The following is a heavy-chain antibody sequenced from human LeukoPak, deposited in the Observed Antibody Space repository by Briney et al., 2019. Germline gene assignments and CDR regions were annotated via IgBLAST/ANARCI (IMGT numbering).Heavy chain of an antibody. J-gene: IGHJ4*02. V-gene: IGHV3-64*01. Sequence: GGSLRLSCAASGFTFSSYAMHWVRQAPGKGLEYVSAISSNGGSTYYANSVKGRFTISRDNSKNTLYLQMDSLRAEDMAVYYCARAGIAVDGSESLYFDDWGQGSLVTVSS. D-gene: IGHD6-19*01. CDR3: ARAGIAVDGSESLYFDD. CDR2: ISSNGGST. CDR1: GFTFSSYA.